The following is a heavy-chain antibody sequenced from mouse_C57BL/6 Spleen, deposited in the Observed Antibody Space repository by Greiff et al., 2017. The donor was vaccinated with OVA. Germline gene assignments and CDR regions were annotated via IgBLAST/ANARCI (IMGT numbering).Heavy chain of an antibody. CDR3: ARRNPGDYFDY. CDR2: IYPGDGDT. Sequence: QVQLQQSGPELVKPGASVKISCKASGYAFSSSWMNWVKQRPGKGLEWIGRIYPGDGDTNYNGKFKGKATLTADKSSSTAYMQLSSLTSEDSAVYFCARRNPGDYFDYWGQGTTLTVSS. D-gene: IGHD3-1*01. J-gene: IGHJ2*01. V-gene: IGHV1-82*01. CDR1: GYAFSSSW.